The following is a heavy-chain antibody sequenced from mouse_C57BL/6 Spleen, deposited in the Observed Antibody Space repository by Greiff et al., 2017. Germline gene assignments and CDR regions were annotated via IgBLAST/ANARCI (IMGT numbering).Heavy chain of an antibody. D-gene: IGHD2-4*01. V-gene: IGHV1-64*01. CDR3: ARGGLRWYLDV. CDR2: IPPNSGST. J-gene: IGHJ1*03. CDR1: GYTFTSYW. Sequence: QVQLQQPGAALVKPGASVQLSCKASGYTFTSYWMHWVKQRPGQGLEWIGMIPPNSGSTNYNAKFKSKATLTVYKSSSTAYMQLSSLTSEDSAVYYCARGGLRWYLDVWGTGTTVTVSS.